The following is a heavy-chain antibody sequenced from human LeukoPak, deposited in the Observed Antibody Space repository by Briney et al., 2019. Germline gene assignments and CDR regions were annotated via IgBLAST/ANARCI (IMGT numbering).Heavy chain of an antibody. D-gene: IGHD2-15*01. CDR2: IRYDGSTT. Sequence: GRSLRLSCAASGFTFTNYAIHWVRQAPGKGLDWVAIIRYDGSTTYSTAVKGGFTISRDNSKNTVYLQMNSLGAEDTAVYYCAKALEDCSGGGCFSGYMDVWGKGTTVTVSS. V-gene: IGHV3-33*06. CDR3: AKALEDCSGGGCFSGYMDV. J-gene: IGHJ6*03. CDR1: GFTFTNYA.